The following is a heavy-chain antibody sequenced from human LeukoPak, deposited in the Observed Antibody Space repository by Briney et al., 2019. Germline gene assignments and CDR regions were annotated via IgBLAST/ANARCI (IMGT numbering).Heavy chain of an antibody. CDR1: GFTFSDCY. V-gene: IGHV3-11*01. Sequence: GGSLRLSCAASGFTFSDCYMSWIRQAPGKGLEWVSYISSSGSTMYYADSVKGRFTISRDNAKNSLYLQMNSLRAEDTAVYYCAREVKGEYCSSTSCSRVGDVWGQGTTVTVSS. D-gene: IGHD2-2*01. CDR2: ISSSGSTM. J-gene: IGHJ6*02. CDR3: AREVKGEYCSSTSCSRVGDV.